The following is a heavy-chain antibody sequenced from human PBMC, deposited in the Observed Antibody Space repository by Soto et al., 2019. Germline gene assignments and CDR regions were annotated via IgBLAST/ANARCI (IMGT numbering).Heavy chain of an antibody. V-gene: IGHV1-18*04. J-gene: IGHJ5*02. CDR3: GRDIVVRTRWFDP. D-gene: IGHD3-22*01. CDR1: GYTFTSYG. CDR2: ISAYTGKP. Sequence: ASVKVSCKASGYTFTSYGISWFRPDPGQGLEWMGWISAYTGKPHYAQTLQGGVLMTTDTSTSRASLELRSLGPADTAVFNLGRDIVVRTRWFDPCGHVTLATFP.